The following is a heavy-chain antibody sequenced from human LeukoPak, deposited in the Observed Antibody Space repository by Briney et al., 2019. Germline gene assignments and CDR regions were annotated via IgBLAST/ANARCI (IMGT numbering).Heavy chain of an antibody. CDR2: VHYSGST. V-gene: IGHV4-39*01. CDR1: GGSISSSSYY. D-gene: IGHD3-10*01. J-gene: IGHJ3*02. CDR3: ASLTKSLLWFGELNGSDI. Sequence: SETLSLTCTVSGGSISSSSYYWGWVRQPPGKGLEWIGSVHYSGSTYYNPSLKSRVTISVDTSKNQFSLRLSSATAAHTAVYYCASLTKSLLWFGELNGSDIWGQGTMVTASS.